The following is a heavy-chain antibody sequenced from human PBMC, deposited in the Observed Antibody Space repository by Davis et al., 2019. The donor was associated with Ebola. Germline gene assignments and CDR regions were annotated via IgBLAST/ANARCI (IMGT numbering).Heavy chain of an antibody. V-gene: IGHV3-9*01. J-gene: IGHJ6*02. CDR1: GFTFDDYA. D-gene: IGHD5-18*01. CDR2: ITWKSSTI. CDR3: AKDKYSYGSYFYYGLDV. Sequence: SLKISCAASGFTFDDYAMHWVRQVPGKGLEWVSGITWKSSTIGYADSVKDRFTISRDNAKNSLYLQMSSLRAEDTALYYCAKDKYSYGSYFYYGLDVWGQGTTVTVFS.